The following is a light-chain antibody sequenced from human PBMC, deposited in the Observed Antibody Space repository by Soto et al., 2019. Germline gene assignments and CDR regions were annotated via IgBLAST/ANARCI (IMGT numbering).Light chain of an antibody. CDR3: QSYDSSLSGHVV. CDR2: NVN. J-gene: IGLJ2*01. V-gene: IGLV2-14*03. CDR1: NSDIGGYDY. Sequence: QSVLTQPASVSGSPGQSITISCTGTNSDIGGYDYVSWYQQHPGKAPKLMIRNVNNRPSGVSNRFSGSKSGNTASLTISGLQAEDEADYYCQSYDSSLSGHVVFGGGTKLTVL.